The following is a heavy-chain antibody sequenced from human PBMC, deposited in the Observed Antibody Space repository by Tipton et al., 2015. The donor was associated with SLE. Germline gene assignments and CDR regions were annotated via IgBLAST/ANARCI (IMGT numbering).Heavy chain of an antibody. CDR3: ARPAGDSDNDWYAFDL. CDR1: GGSISRAGYY. D-gene: IGHD5-12*01. Sequence: TLSLTCTVSGGSISRAGYYWSWIRLHPVKGLEWMGYIYYSGRTYYNPSLESRVTISVDTSKNQFSLQLSSVTAADTAVYYCARPAGDSDNDWYAFDLWGQGTMVTVSS. J-gene: IGHJ3*01. CDR2: IYYSGRT. V-gene: IGHV4-31*03.